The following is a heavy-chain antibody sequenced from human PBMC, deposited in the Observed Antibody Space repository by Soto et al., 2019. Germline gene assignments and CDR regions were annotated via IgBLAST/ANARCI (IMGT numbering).Heavy chain of an antibody. CDR2: IIPIFGTA. Sequence: SVKVSCKASGGTFSSYAISWVRQAPGQGLEWMGGIIPIFGTANYAQKFQGRVTITADESTSTAYMELSTLRSEDTAVYYCARSDIVVVVAATDSLDYGMDVWGQGPTITVSS. V-gene: IGHV1-69*13. J-gene: IGHJ6*02. D-gene: IGHD2-15*01. CDR1: GGTFSSYA. CDR3: ARSDIVVVVAATDSLDYGMDV.